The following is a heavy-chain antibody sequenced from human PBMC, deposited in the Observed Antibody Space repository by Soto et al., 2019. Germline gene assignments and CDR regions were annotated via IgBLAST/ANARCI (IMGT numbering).Heavy chain of an antibody. CDR1: GGSISSSAYY. Sequence: QLQLQESGPGLVKPSETLSLTCTVSGGSISSSAYYWGWIRQPPGKGLEWIGSIYYSGSTYYNPPLKSRVTMSVDTSKNQFSLKLTSVTAADTAVFYCARHSSGSWVYYYYMDVWGKGTTVTVSS. CDR3: ARHSSGSWVYYYYMDV. CDR2: IYYSGST. D-gene: IGHD3-10*01. V-gene: IGHV4-39*01. J-gene: IGHJ6*03.